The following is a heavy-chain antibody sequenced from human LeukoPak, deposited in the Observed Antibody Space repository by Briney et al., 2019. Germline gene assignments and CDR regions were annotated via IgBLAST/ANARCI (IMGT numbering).Heavy chain of an antibody. CDR3: AKAADFSSWSTSDY. V-gene: IGHV3-30*02. Sequence: PGGSLRLSCAASGFTLSTYDMHWVRQAPGKGLEWVAFTRYDGSNKYYADSVKGRFTVSRDNSKNKLYLQMNSLGAEDTAVYYCAKAADFSSWSTSDYWGQGTLVTVSS. J-gene: IGHJ4*02. CDR2: TRYDGSNK. D-gene: IGHD6-13*01. CDR1: GFTLSTYD.